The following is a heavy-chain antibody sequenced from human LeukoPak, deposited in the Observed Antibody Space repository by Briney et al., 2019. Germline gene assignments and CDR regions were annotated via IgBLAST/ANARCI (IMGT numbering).Heavy chain of an antibody. CDR3: ARTVVAARNNWFDP. J-gene: IGHJ5*02. Sequence: PSETLSLTCTVSGGSISSSSYYWGWIRQPPGKGLEWIGSIYYSGSTYYNPSLKSRVTISVDTSKNQFSLKLSSVTAADTAVYYCARTVVAARNNWFDPWGQGTLVTVSS. D-gene: IGHD2-15*01. CDR1: GGSISSSSYY. V-gene: IGHV4-39*07. CDR2: IYYSGST.